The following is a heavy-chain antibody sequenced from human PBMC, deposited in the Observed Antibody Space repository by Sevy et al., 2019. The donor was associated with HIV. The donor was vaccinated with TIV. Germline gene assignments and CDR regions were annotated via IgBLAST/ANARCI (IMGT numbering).Heavy chain of an antibody. V-gene: IGHV3-30*04. CDR3: ARDHGPSYLIEMATITGPLHHAFDI. CDR2: ISYDGSNK. Sequence: GGSLRLSCAASGFTFSSYAMHWVRQAPGKGLEWVAVISYDGSNKYYADSVKGRFTISRDNSKNTLYLQMNSLRAEDTAVYYCARDHGPSYLIEMATITGPLHHAFDIWGQGTMVTVSS. D-gene: IGHD5-12*01. CDR1: GFTFSSYA. J-gene: IGHJ3*02.